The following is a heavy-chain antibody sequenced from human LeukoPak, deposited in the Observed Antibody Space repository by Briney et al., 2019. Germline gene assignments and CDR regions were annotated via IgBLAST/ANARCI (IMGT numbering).Heavy chain of an antibody. D-gene: IGHD5-18*01. CDR1: KFTFSSYT. CDR2: ISYDGRNK. V-gene: IGHV3-30*04. J-gene: IGHJ4*02. Sequence: GGSLRLSCAASKFTFSSYTMHWVRQAPGKGLDWVAVISYDGRNKYYGDSVKGRFTISRDNSKNTLYLQMNSLRPEDTAIHYCARESRETAMATDYWGQGTLVTVSS. CDR3: ARESRETAMATDY.